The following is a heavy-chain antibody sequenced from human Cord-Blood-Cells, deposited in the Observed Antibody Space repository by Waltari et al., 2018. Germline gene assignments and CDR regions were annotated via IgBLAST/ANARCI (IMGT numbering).Heavy chain of an antibody. J-gene: IGHJ3*02. CDR1: GYTFTSYD. CDR2: MNPNSGNT. CDR3: ARDFWGSRNAFDI. D-gene: IGHD7-27*01. Sequence: QVQLVQSGAAVKKPGGSVKVSCKASGYTFTSYDINWVRQATGQGLEWMGWMNPNSGNTGYAQKFQGRVTMTRNTSISTAHMELSSLRSEDTAVYYCARDFWGSRNAFDIWGQGTMVTVSS. V-gene: IGHV1-8*01.